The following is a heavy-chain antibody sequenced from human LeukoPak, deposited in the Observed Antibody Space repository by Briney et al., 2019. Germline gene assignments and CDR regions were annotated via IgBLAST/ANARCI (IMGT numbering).Heavy chain of an antibody. D-gene: IGHD5-12*01. J-gene: IGHJ4*02. CDR2: INPNNGGT. V-gene: IGHV1-2*02. CDR3: ARDKYTGYESFDY. CDR1: GYTFTGYY. Sequence: ASVKVSCKASGYTFTGYYIHWVRQAPGQGLEWMGWINPNNGGTNYAQKFQGRVTMTRDTSISTAYMELNRLTSDDTAVYYCARDKYTGYESFDYWGQGTPVTVSS.